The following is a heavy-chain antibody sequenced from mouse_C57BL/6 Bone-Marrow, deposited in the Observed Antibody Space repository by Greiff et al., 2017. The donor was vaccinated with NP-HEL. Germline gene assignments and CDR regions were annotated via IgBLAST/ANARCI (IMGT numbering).Heavy chain of an antibody. Sequence: VNVVESGAELVKPGASVKISCKASGYAFSSYWMNWVKQRPGKGLEWIGQIYPGDGDTNYNGKFKGKATLTADKSSSTAYMQLSSLTSEDSAVYFCARDWEGYFDVWGTGTTVTVSS. CDR3: ARDWEGYFDV. CDR1: GYAFSSYW. CDR2: IYPGDGDT. J-gene: IGHJ1*03. D-gene: IGHD4-1*01. V-gene: IGHV1-80*01.